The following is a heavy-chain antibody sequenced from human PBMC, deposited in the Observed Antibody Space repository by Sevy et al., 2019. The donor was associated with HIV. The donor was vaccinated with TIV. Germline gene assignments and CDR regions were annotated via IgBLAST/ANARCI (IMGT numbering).Heavy chain of an antibody. CDR2: ISHGGST. J-gene: IGHJ4*02. CDR3: ARGPLFSPEYCSGGTCPTIDY. V-gene: IGHV4-34*01. CDR1: GVSFTDYY. Sequence: SETLSLTCAVHGVSFTDYYWSWIRQPPGKGLEWIGEISHGGSTNYSPSLKRRVIMSLDTSKNQFSLRLTSLTVTDTAVYYCARGPLFSPEYCSGGTCPTIDYWGLGTLVTVSS. D-gene: IGHD2-15*01.